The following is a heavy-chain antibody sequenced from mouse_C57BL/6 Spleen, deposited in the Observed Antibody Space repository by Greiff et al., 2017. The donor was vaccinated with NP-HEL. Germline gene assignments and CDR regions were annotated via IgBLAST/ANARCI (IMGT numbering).Heavy chain of an antibody. CDR3: ARGDYGSSYGFAY. V-gene: IGHV5-16*01. J-gene: IGHJ3*01. CDR2: INYDGSST. D-gene: IGHD1-1*01. Sequence: EVQRVESEGGLVQPGSSMKLSCTASGFTFSDYYMAWVRQVPEKGLEWVANINYDGSSTYYLDSLKSRFIISRDNAKNILYLQMSSLKSEDTATYYCARGDYGSSYGFAYWGQGTLVTVSA. CDR1: GFTFSDYY.